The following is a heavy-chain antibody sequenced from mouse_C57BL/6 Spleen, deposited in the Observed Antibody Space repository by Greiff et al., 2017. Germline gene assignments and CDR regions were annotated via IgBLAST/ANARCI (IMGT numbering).Heavy chain of an antibody. J-gene: IGHJ2*01. CDR1: GFTFSSYA. CDR2: ISDGGSYT. CDR3: ARENSYGSSPFDY. V-gene: IGHV5-4*01. Sequence: EVKLVESGGGLVKPGGSLKLSCAASGFTFSSYAMSWVRQTPEKRLEWVATISDGGSYTYYPDNVKGRFTISRDNAKNNLYLQMSHLKSEDTAMYYCARENSYGSSPFDYWGQGTTLTVSS. D-gene: IGHD1-1*01.